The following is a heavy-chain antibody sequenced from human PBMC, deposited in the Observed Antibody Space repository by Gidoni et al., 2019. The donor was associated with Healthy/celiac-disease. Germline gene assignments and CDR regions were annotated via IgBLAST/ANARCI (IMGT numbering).Heavy chain of an antibody. J-gene: IGHJ4*02. D-gene: IGHD6-13*01. CDR1: GGSISSSSYY. Sequence: QLQPQESAPGLVKPSETLSLTCTASGGSISSSSYYWGWLRQPPGKGLEWIGSIYYSGSTYYSPSLKSRVTISVDTSKNQFSLKLSSVTAADTAVYYCARQSGSDSSSWPFDYWGQGTLVTVSS. CDR2: IYYSGST. V-gene: IGHV4-39*01. CDR3: ARQSGSDSSSWPFDY.